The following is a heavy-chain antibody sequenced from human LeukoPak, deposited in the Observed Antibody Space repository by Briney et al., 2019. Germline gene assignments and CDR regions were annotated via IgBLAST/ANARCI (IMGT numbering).Heavy chain of an antibody. J-gene: IGHJ6*02. CDR3: ARGGPAAINYYYYGMDV. CDR1: GGSISSYY. V-gene: IGHV4-59*01. D-gene: IGHD2-2*01. CDR2: IYYSGST. Sequence: SETLSLTCTVSGGSISSYYWSWIRQPPGKGLEWIGYIYYSGSTNYNPSLKSRVTISVDTSKNQFSLKLSSVTAADMAVYYCARGGPAAINYYYYGMDVWGQGTTVTVSS.